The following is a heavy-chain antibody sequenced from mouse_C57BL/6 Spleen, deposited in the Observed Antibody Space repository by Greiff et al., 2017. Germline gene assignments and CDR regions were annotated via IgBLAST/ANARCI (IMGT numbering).Heavy chain of an antibody. CDR3: ARDQAITTVVAPFDY. J-gene: IGHJ2*01. CDR2: ISDGGSYT. Sequence: VQLKESGGGLVKPGGSLKLSCAASGFTFSSYAMSWVRQTPEKRLEWVATISDGGSYTYYPDNVKGRFTISRDNAKNNLYLQMSHLKSEDTAMYYCARDQAITTVVAPFDYWGQGTTLTVSS. CDR1: GFTFSSYA. D-gene: IGHD1-1*01. V-gene: IGHV5-4*01.